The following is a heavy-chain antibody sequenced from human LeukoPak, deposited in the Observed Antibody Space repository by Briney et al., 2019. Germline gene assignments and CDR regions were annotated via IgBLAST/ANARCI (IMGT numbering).Heavy chain of an antibody. CDR1: GGSLSGYY. D-gene: IGHD3-3*01. CDR2: INHSGST. J-gene: IGHJ6*03. Sequence: SETLSLTCAVYGGSLSGYYWSWIRQPPGKGLEWIGEINHSGSTNYNPSLKSRVTISVDTSKNQFSLKLSSVTAADTAVYYCARRSGSSFRYYYYYMDVWGKGTTVTVSS. V-gene: IGHV4-34*01. CDR3: ARRSGSSFRYYYYYMDV.